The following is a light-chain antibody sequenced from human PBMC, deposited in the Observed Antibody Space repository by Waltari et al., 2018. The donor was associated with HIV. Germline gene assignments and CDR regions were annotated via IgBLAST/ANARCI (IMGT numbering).Light chain of an antibody. CDR3: QQYYSTPWT. CDR2: WAS. Sequence: DIVMIQSPDSLTVSLGERATINCKSSQSILYSANNKNYLTWYQQKPGQPPKLLIYWASTRESGVPDRVSGSGSGTDFTLTISSLQAEDVAVYYCQQYYSTPWTFGQGTKVEIK. CDR1: QSILYSANNKNY. J-gene: IGKJ1*01. V-gene: IGKV4-1*01.